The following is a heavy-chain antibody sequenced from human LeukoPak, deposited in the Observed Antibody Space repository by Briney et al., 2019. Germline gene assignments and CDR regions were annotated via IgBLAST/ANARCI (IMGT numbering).Heavy chain of an antibody. D-gene: IGHD6-19*01. V-gene: IGHV3-33*01. CDR1: GFTFSTFG. Sequence: GGSLRLSCAASGFTFSTFGMHWVRQAPGKGPEWVAVIWYDGSRKYYIDFAEGRFTISRDNFRNTLYLQMNSLRAEDTAVYYCARYYSHTSAWSEGGLDQWGQGTLVTVSA. J-gene: IGHJ4*02. CDR2: IWYDGSRK. CDR3: ARYYSHTSAWSEGGLDQ.